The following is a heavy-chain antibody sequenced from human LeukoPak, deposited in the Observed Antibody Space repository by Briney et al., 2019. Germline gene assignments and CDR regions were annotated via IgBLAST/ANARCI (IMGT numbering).Heavy chain of an antibody. V-gene: IGHV3-23*01. CDR1: GFTFSSYA. CDR2: ISGSGGST. J-gene: IGHJ4*02. Sequence: GGSLRLSCAASGFTFSSYAMSGVRQAPGKGLEWVSAISGSGGSTYYADSLKGRFTISRDNSKNTLYLKMNSLRAEDTAVYYCAKGTLGTAAGTDYWGQGTLVTV. D-gene: IGHD6-13*01. CDR3: AKGTLGTAAGTDY.